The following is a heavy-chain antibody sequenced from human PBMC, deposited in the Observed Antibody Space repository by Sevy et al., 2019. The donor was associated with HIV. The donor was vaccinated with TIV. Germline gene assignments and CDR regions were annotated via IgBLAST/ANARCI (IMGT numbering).Heavy chain of an antibody. J-gene: IGHJ4*02. D-gene: IGHD6-13*01. V-gene: IGHV3-30*18. CDR3: AKDSGSTINWYPGF. CDR1: GLTFDTYG. Sequence: GGSLRLSCAASGLTFDTYGMHWVRQTPGKGLEWVAVISSDGNTKYYGDSVKGRFTVSRDNSKSILYLQMNSLRAEDTAIYFCAKDSGSTINWYPGFWGQGTLVTVSS. CDR2: ISSDGNTK.